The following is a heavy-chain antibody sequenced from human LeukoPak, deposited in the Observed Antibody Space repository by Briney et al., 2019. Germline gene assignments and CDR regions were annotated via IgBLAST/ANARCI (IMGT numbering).Heavy chain of an antibody. J-gene: IGHJ5*02. Sequence: SQTLSLTCVISGDSVSTNNAAWNWFRQSPSRGLEWLGRTYYTSRRYNDYAESVKSRITINPDTSKNQFSLQLSSLTPEDTAVYFCARGYRHDRSGYFLAWFDPWGQGTLVTVSS. V-gene: IGHV6-1*01. CDR3: ARGYRHDRSGYFLAWFDP. CDR1: GDSVSTNNAA. D-gene: IGHD3-22*01. CDR2: TYYTSRRYN.